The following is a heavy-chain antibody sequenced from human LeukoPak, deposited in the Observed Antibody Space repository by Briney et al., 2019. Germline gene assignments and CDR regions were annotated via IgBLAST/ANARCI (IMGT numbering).Heavy chain of an antibody. D-gene: IGHD3-16*01. CDR3: ARDLRESWAFFDY. CDR2: ISYDGSNK. J-gene: IGHJ4*02. Sequence: GGSLRLSCAASGFTFSSYAMHWVRQAPGKGLEWVAVISYDGSNKYYADSVKGRFTISRDDSKNSLYLQMNSLKTEDTAMYYCARDLRESWAFFDYWGQGTLVTVSS. CDR1: GFTFSSYA. V-gene: IGHV3-30-3*01.